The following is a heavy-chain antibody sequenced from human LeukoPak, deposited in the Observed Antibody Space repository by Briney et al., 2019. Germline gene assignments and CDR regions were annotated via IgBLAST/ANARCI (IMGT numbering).Heavy chain of an antibody. CDR3: ARTTEGGYTYNYFYYYYMDV. CDR2: IYYSGST. Sequence: SETLSLTCTVSGGSISNKYWSWIRQPPGKGLEWIGYIYYSGSTIYNPSLKSRVTISVDTSKNQFSLKLTSVTAADTAVYYCARTTEGGYTYNYFYYYYMDVWGKGTTVTISS. J-gene: IGHJ6*03. D-gene: IGHD5-18*01. V-gene: IGHV4-59*01. CDR1: GGSISNKY.